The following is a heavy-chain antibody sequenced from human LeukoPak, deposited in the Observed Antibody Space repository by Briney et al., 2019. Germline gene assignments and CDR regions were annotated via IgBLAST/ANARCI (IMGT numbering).Heavy chain of an antibody. D-gene: IGHD6-13*01. CDR3: AADQQLEVYYGMDV. CDR1: GFTFTSSA. J-gene: IGHJ6*04. CDR2: IVVGSGNT. V-gene: IGHV1-58*01. Sequence: SVKVSCKASGFTFTSSAVQWVRQARGQRLEWIGWIVVGSGNTNYAQKFQERVTITRDMSTSTAYMELSSPRSEDTAVYYCAADQQLEVYYGMDVWGKGTTVTVSS.